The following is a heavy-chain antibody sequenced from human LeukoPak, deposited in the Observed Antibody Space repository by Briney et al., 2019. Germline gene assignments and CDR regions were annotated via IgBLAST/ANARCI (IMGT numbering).Heavy chain of an antibody. Sequence: ASVKVSCKASGYTFTCYAMDWVRQAPGQGLEWMGWINTNTGNPTYAQGFTGRFVFSLDTSVSTAYLQISSLKAEDTAVYYCARERARPGMPYYYYYMDVWGKGTTVTVSS. CDR2: INTNTGNP. J-gene: IGHJ6*03. D-gene: IGHD2-2*01. V-gene: IGHV7-4-1*02. CDR3: ARERARPGMPYYYYYMDV. CDR1: GYTFTCYA.